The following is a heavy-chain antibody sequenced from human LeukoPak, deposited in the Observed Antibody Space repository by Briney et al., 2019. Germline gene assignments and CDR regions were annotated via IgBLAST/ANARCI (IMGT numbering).Heavy chain of an antibody. D-gene: IGHD3-16*01. CDR1: GFTFSNYG. J-gene: IGHJ4*02. Sequence: GGSLRLSCAASGFTFSNYGVHWVRQAPGKGLEWVAVIWYDGSNKYFADSVKGRFTISRDNSKNTLYLQMNSLRAEDTAVYYCARSLRGIDYWGQGTLVTVSS. CDR2: IWYDGSNK. V-gene: IGHV3-33*01. CDR3: ARSLRGIDY.